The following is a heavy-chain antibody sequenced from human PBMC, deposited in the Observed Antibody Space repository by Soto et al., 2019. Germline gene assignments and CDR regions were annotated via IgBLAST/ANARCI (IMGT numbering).Heavy chain of an antibody. V-gene: IGHV4-39*01. Sequence: SETLSLTCTVSGGSISSSSYYWGWIRQPPGKGLEWIGSIYYSGSTYYNPSLKSRVTISVDTSKNQFSLKLSSVTAADTAVYYCARHDYGSGEGNYWGQGTLVTVSS. CDR3: ARHDYGSGEGNY. J-gene: IGHJ4*02. CDR1: GGSISSSSYY. D-gene: IGHD3-10*01. CDR2: IYYSGST.